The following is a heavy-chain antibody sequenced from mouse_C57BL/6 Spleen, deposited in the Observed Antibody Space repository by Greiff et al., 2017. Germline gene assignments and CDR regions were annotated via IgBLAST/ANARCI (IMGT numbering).Heavy chain of an antibody. D-gene: IGHD1-1*01. V-gene: IGHV1-64*01. CDR1: GYTFTSYW. CDR2: IHPNSGST. Sequence: VQLQQPGAELVKPGASVKLSCKASGYTFTSYWMHWVKQRPGQGLEWIGMIHPNSGSTNYNEKFKSKATLTVDKSSSTAYMQLSSLTSEDSAVYYCARDSSYSLYYFDYWGQGTTLTVSS. CDR3: ARDSSYSLYYFDY. J-gene: IGHJ2*01.